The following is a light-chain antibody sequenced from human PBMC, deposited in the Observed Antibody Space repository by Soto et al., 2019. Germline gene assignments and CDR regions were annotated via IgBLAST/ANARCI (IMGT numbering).Light chain of an antibody. J-gene: IGKJ5*01. CDR3: QQFGTSRLT. CDR1: QSVSSRS. V-gene: IGKV3-20*01. Sequence: EIVLTQSPGTLSLSPGERATLSCMASQSVSSRSLAWYQQKPGQAPRLLIYGASNRATGIPDRFSGSGSGTDFTLTISRLEPEDFAMYYCQQFGTSRLTFGGGTRLEI. CDR2: GAS.